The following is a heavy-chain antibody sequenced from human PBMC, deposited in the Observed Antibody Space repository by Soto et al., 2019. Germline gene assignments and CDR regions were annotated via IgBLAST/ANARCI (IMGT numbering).Heavy chain of an antibody. V-gene: IGHV3-74*01. CDR2: INSGGTTS. D-gene: IGHD1-26*01. CDR3: ASGGSGTYGRFDP. Sequence: EVQLVESGGGLVQPGGSWRLSCAASGFPFSSSWMHWFRQAPGKGLVWVSRINSGGTTSYYADSVKGRFTTSRDNAKNTLYLQMNSLRVDDTAVYFCASGGSGTYGRFDPWGQGTLVSVSS. CDR1: GFPFSSSW. J-gene: IGHJ5*02.